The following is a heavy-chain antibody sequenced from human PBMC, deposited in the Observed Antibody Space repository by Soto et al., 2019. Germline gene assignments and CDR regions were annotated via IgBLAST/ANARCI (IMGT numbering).Heavy chain of an antibody. CDR3: ARGLRYGESVYYYYMDV. Sequence: VSVKVSCKASGYTFTSYDINWVRQATGQGLEWMGWMNPNSGNTGYAQKFQGRVTMTRNTSISTAYMELSSLRSEDTAVYYCARGLRYGESVYYYYMDVWGKGTTVTVSS. D-gene: IGHD4-17*01. J-gene: IGHJ6*03. CDR2: MNPNSGNT. CDR1: GYTFTSYD. V-gene: IGHV1-8*01.